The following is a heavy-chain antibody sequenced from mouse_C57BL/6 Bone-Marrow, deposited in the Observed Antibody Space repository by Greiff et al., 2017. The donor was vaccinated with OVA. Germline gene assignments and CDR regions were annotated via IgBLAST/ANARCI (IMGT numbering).Heavy chain of an antibody. CDR2: IDPSDSYT. CDR3: ARANWDKAYYFDY. D-gene: IGHD4-1*01. Sequence: QVQLQQPGAELVRPGTSVKLSCKASGYTFTSYWMHWVKQRPGQGLEWIGVIDPSDSYTNYNQKFKGKATLTVDTSSSTAYMQLSSLTSEDSAVYYCARANWDKAYYFDYWGQGTTLTVSS. J-gene: IGHJ2*01. V-gene: IGHV1-59*01. CDR1: GYTFTSYW.